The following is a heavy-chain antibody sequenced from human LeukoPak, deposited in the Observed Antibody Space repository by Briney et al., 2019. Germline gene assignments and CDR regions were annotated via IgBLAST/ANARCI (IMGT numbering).Heavy chain of an antibody. J-gene: IGHJ4*02. CDR3: ARDGRYYDFWSAEDSFDY. Sequence: GGSLRLSCAASGFTFSSYWMNWVRQAPGKGLEWVANIKQDGSEKYYVDSVKGRFTISRDSAKNSLYLQTNSLRAEDTAMYYCARDGRYYDFWSAEDSFDYWGQGTLVTVSS. CDR2: IKQDGSEK. D-gene: IGHD3-3*01. CDR1: GFTFSSYW. V-gene: IGHV3-7*01.